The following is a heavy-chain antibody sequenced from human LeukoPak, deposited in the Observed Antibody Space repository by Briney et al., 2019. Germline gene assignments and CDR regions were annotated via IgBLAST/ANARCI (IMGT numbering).Heavy chain of an antibody. V-gene: IGHV4-34*01. D-gene: IGHD4-17*01. CDR1: GGSFSGYY. Sequence: SETLSLTCAVYGGSFSGYYWSWIRQPPGKGLEWIGEINHSGSTNYNPSLKSRVTISVDTSKNQFSLQLNSVTPEDTAVYYCAREETTVTLGLDAFDIWGQGTMVTVSS. J-gene: IGHJ3*02. CDR3: AREETTVTLGLDAFDI. CDR2: INHSGST.